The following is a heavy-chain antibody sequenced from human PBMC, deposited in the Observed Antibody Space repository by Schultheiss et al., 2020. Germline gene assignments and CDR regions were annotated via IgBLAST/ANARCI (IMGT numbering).Heavy chain of an antibody. CDR1: GGSFSGYY. Sequence: SETLSLTCAVYGGSFSGYYWSWIRQPPGKGLEWIGSIYYSGSTYYNPSLKSRVTISVDTSKNQFSLKLSSVTAADTAVYYCARRVAMGSYGMDVWGQGTTVTVSS. V-gene: IGHV4-34*01. J-gene: IGHJ6*02. CDR3: ARRVAMGSYGMDV. D-gene: IGHD5-18*01. CDR2: IYYSGST.